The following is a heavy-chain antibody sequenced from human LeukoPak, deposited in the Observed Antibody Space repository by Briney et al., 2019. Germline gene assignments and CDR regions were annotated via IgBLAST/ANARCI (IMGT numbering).Heavy chain of an antibody. Sequence: SSETLSLTCTVSGGSISSYSWSWIRQPPGKGLEWIGYIYYSGSTNYNPSLKSRVTISVDTSKNQFSLKLSSVTAADTAVYYCAREEVVGATGAFDIWGQGTMVTVSS. J-gene: IGHJ3*02. CDR2: IYYSGST. CDR1: GGSISSYS. V-gene: IGHV4-59*12. CDR3: AREEVVGATGAFDI. D-gene: IGHD1-26*01.